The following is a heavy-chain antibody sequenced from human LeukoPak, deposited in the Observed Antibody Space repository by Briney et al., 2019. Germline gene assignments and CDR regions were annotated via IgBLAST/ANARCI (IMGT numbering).Heavy chain of an antibody. Sequence: GGSLRLSCEGSGFSFSSYWMTWVRQAPGKGLEWVANIKQDGSEKYYVDSVRGRFTISRDNAKNLLYLQMNSLRAEDTAMYYCARQRYSDYWGQGTLVTVSS. CDR3: ARQRYSDY. D-gene: IGHD1-26*01. J-gene: IGHJ4*02. CDR1: GFSFSSYW. V-gene: IGHV3-7*01. CDR2: IKQDGSEK.